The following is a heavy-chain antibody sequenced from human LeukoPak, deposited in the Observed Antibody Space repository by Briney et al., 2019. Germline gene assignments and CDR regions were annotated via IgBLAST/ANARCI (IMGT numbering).Heavy chain of an antibody. Sequence: GGSLGLSCAASGFTFSRYSMNWVRQAPGKGLEWVSLITSSSNYIYYADSVKGRFTISRDNAKNSLYLEMNSLRAEDTAVYYCARARYDSSGYYPLGDYWGQGTLVTVSP. CDR3: ARARYDSSGYYPLGDY. CDR2: ITSSSNYI. D-gene: IGHD3-22*01. CDR1: GFTFSRYS. J-gene: IGHJ4*02. V-gene: IGHV3-21*01.